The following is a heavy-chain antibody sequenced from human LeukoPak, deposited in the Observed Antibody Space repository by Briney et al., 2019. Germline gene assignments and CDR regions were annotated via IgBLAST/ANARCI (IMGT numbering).Heavy chain of an antibody. D-gene: IGHD3-10*01. V-gene: IGHV3-7*01. J-gene: IGHJ4*02. CDR3: AGSNFGELTLYYLDY. CDR1: GFTFSSNW. Sequence: GGSLRLSCVASGFTFSSNWMSWVRQAPGKGLEWVGNIQPDGSEQYPVDSVKGRFTISRDNARNSLFLQMNSLRVEDTAVYYCAGSNFGELTLYYLDYWGQGTLVTVSS. CDR2: IQPDGSEQ.